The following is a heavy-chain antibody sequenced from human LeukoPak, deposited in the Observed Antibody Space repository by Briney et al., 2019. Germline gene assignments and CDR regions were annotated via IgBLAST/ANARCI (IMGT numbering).Heavy chain of an antibody. CDR1: GGSFSGYY. CDR2: INHSGST. Sequence: SETLSLTCAVYGGSFSGYYWSWIRQPPGKGLEWIGEINHSGSTNYNPSLKSRVTIPVDTSKNQFSLKLSSVTAADTAVYYCARGLRGYSSSSERDYWGQGTLVTVSS. J-gene: IGHJ4*02. V-gene: IGHV4-34*01. CDR3: ARGLRGYSSSSERDY. D-gene: IGHD6-6*01.